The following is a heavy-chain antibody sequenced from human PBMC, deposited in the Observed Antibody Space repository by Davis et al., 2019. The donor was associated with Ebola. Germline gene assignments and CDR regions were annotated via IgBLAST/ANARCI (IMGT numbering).Heavy chain of an antibody. CDR1: GGSISSYY. Sequence: SDTLSLPCTVSGGSISSYYWSWIRQPPGKGLEWIGYIYYSGSTNYNPSLKSRVTISVDTSKNQFSLKLSSVTAADTAVYYCARDLSGVDSYGHSWGQGTLVTVSS. CDR2: IYYSGST. D-gene: IGHD5-18*01. CDR3: ARDLSGVDSYGHS. J-gene: IGHJ4*02. V-gene: IGHV4-59*12.